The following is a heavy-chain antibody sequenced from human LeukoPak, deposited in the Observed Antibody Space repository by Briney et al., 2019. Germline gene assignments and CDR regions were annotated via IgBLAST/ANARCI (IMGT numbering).Heavy chain of an antibody. D-gene: IGHD1-14*01. V-gene: IGHV3-23*01. CDR2: ISSSGGST. CDR1: GFTFSSYA. J-gene: IGHJ4*02. CDR3: AKETARPAGVFEY. Sequence: GGSLRLSCAASGFTFSSYAMSWVRQAPGKGLEWVSSISSSGGSTYYADSVKGRFTISRDTSKNTLYLQMNSLRPEDTAVYYCAKETARPAGVFEYWGQGTRVTVSS.